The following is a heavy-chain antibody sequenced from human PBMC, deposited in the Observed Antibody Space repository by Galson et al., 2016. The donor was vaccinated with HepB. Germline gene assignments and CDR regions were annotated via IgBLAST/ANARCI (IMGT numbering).Heavy chain of an antibody. CDR3: ATDDFWSGYPSVS. Sequence: SLRLSCAASGFTFENVWMTWVRQAPGKGLQWVARIKNRFEGGTEDYGTDVRGRFTVSRDDSAEMLYLQMNNLRSEDTAVYYCATDDFWSGYPSVSWGQGTLVVVSS. J-gene: IGHJ5*02. CDR2: IKNRFEGGTE. CDR1: GFTFENVW. D-gene: IGHD3-3*01. V-gene: IGHV3-15*01.